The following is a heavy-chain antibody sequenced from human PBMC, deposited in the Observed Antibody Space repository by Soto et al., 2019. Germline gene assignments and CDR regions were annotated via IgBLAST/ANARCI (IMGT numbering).Heavy chain of an antibody. Sequence: GVSLRLSCAASGFTFDDYAMYWVRQAPGKGLEWVSGISWQSGSIGYADSVKGRFTISRDNAKKSLYLQMNSLRAEDTALYYCAKARAGYSNGYDYYSMDVWGQGTTVTVSS. J-gene: IGHJ6*02. CDR2: ISWQSGSI. CDR3: AKARAGYSNGYDYYSMDV. D-gene: IGHD5-18*01. CDR1: GFTFDDYA. V-gene: IGHV3-9*01.